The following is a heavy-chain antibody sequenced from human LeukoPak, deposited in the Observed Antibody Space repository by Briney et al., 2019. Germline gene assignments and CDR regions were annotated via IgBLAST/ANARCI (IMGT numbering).Heavy chain of an antibody. CDR1: GFTFSSYG. D-gene: IGHD3-16*01. CDR2: IYSGDRT. J-gene: IGHJ4*02. Sequence: GGSLRLSCAASGFTFSSYGMSWVRQAPGKGLEWVSVIYSGDRTYYADSVKGRFIISRDNSKNTLYLQMNSLRAEDTAVYYCARGRQGGYFDYWGQGTLVTVSS. CDR3: ARGRQGGYFDY. V-gene: IGHV3-53*01.